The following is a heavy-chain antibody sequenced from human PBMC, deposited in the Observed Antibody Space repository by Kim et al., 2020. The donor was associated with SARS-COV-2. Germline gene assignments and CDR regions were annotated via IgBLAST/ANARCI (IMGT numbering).Heavy chain of an antibody. CDR3: ARAYSSSWYYFES. D-gene: IGHD6-13*01. J-gene: IGHJ4*02. CDR1: DITFSNYA. CDR2: IVPVLGTT. V-gene: IGHV1-69*13. Sequence: SVKVSCKASDITFSNYAINWVRQAPGQGLEWLGGIVPVLGTTKYAQKLQGRVTISADESTTTVFMELSGLRSEDTAVYYCARAYSSSWYYFESWGQGTL.